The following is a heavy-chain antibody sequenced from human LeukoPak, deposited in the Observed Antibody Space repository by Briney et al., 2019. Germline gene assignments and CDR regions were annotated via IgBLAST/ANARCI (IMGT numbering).Heavy chain of an antibody. V-gene: IGHV4-34*01. J-gene: IGHJ3*02. CDR1: GGSFSGYY. CDR2: INHSGST. D-gene: IGHD4-23*01. CDR3: ARVTVVASDAFDI. Sequence: TSETLSLTCAVYGGSFSGYYWSWIRQPPGKGLKWIGEINHSGSTTYNPSLKGRVTVSADTSKNQFSLKLSSVTAADTAVYYCARVTVVASDAFDIWGQGTMVTVSS.